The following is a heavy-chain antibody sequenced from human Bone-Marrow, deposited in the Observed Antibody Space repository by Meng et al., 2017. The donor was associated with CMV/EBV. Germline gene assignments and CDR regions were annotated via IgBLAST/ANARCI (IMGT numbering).Heavy chain of an antibody. CDR3: ARDRGDMTTVLF. D-gene: IGHD4-17*01. V-gene: IGHV4-39*07. J-gene: IGHJ4*02. Sequence: GSLRLSCTVSGGSISSSSYYWGWIRQPPGKGLEWIGSIYYSGSTYYNPSLKSRVTISVDTSKNQLSLKLSSVTAADTAVYYCARDRGDMTTVLFWGQGTLVTVSS. CDR1: GGSISSSSYY. CDR2: IYYSGST.